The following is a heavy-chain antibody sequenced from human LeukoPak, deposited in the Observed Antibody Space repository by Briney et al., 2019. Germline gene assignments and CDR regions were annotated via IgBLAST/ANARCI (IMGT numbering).Heavy chain of an antibody. J-gene: IGHJ4*02. V-gene: IGHV7-4-1*02. CDR3: ARDSYYYDSSSRTFDY. CDR2: INTNTGNP. D-gene: IGHD3-22*01. CDR1: GYTFTNYA. Sequence: ASVKVSCKASGYTFTNYAINWVRQAPGQGLEWMGWINTNTGNPTYAQGFTGRFVFSLDTSVSTAYLQISSLKAEDTAVYYRARDSYYYDSSSRTFDYWGQGTLVTVSS.